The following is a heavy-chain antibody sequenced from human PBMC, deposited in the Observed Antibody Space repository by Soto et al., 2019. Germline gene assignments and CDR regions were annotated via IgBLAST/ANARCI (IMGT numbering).Heavy chain of an antibody. Sequence: GGSLRLSCAASGFTFSSYWVSWVRQAPGKGLEWVANIKQDGSEKYYVDSVKGRFTISRDNAKNSLYLQMNSLRAEDTAVYYCARFYYDSSGYLPSPYYYYYGMDVWGQGTTVTVSS. J-gene: IGHJ6*02. CDR1: GFTFSSYW. CDR2: IKQDGSEK. D-gene: IGHD3-22*01. CDR3: ARFYYDSSGYLPSPYYYYYGMDV. V-gene: IGHV3-7*04.